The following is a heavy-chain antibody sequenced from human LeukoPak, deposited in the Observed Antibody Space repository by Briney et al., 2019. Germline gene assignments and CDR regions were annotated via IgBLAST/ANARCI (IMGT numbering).Heavy chain of an antibody. V-gene: IGHV4-4*07. D-gene: IGHD3-3*01. Sequence: PSETLSLTCTVSGGSISSYYWSWIRQPAGKGLEWIGRIYTSGSTNYNPSLKSRVTMSVDTSKNQFSLKLSSVTAADTAVYYCARDVTIFPDYYMDVWGKGTTVTASS. CDR3: ARDVTIFPDYYMDV. CDR1: GGSISSYY. CDR2: IYTSGST. J-gene: IGHJ6*03.